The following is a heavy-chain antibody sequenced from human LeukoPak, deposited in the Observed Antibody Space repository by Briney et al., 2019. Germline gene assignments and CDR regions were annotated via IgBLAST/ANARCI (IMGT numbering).Heavy chain of an antibody. Sequence: ASVKVSCKASGYTFTSYDINWVRQATGQGLEWMGWMNPNSGNTGYAQKFQGRVTMTRNTSISTAYMELSSLRSEDTAVYYCARVAEMATITFGYWGQGTLVTVSS. CDR2: MNPNSGNT. CDR1: GYTFTSYD. V-gene: IGHV1-8*01. CDR3: ARVAEMATITFGY. J-gene: IGHJ4*02. D-gene: IGHD5-24*01.